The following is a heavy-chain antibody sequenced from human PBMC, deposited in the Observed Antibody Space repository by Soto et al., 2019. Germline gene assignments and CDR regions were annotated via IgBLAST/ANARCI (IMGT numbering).Heavy chain of an antibody. CDR1: GFTFSNTW. Sequence: GGSLRLSCVASGFTFSNTWMHWVRQVPGKGLVWVSRINGDGRTRTYADSVKGRFTISRDNAKNSLYLQMNSLRAEDTAVYYCVRSEYARTFDYWGQGTLVTVSS. D-gene: IGHD2-2*01. J-gene: IGHJ4*02. V-gene: IGHV3-74*01. CDR3: VRSEYARTFDY. CDR2: INGDGRTR.